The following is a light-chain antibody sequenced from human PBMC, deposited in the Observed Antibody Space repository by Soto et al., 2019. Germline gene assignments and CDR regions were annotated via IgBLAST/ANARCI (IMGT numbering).Light chain of an antibody. Sequence: EIVLTQSPGTLSLSPVERSTLSFSSSQSVSSSYLAWYQQKPGQAPRLLIYGASSRATGIPDRFSGSGSGTDFTLTISRLEPEDFAVYYCQQYGSSLWTFGQGTKVDIK. CDR2: GAS. J-gene: IGKJ1*01. V-gene: IGKV3-20*01. CDR3: QQYGSSLWT. CDR1: QSVSSSY.